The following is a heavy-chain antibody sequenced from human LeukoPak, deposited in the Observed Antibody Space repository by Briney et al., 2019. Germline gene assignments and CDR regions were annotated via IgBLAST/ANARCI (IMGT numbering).Heavy chain of an antibody. CDR2: IWYDGSNK. CDR1: GFTFSSYG. Sequence: PGGSLRLSCAASGFTFSSYGMHWVRQAPGKGLEWVVVIWYDGSNKYYADSVKGRFTISRDNSKNTLYLQMNSLRAEDTAVYYCATSSSWYLDYWGQGTLVTVSS. V-gene: IGHV3-33*01. CDR3: ATSSSWYLDY. D-gene: IGHD6-13*01. J-gene: IGHJ4*02.